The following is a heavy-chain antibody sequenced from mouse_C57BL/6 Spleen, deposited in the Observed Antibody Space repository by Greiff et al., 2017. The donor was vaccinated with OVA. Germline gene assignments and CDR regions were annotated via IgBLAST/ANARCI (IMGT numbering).Heavy chain of an antibody. CDR1: GFTFSDYG. CDR2: ISSGSSTI. D-gene: IGHD1-1*01. V-gene: IGHV5-17*01. J-gene: IGHJ1*03. Sequence: EVHLVESGGGLVKPGGSLKLSCAASGFTFSDYGMHWVRQAPEKGLEWVAYISSGSSTIYYADTVKGRFTISRDNAKNTLFLQMTSLRSEDTAMYYCARRGFYGSSFPWYFDVWGTGTTVTVSS. CDR3: ARRGFYGSSFPWYFDV.